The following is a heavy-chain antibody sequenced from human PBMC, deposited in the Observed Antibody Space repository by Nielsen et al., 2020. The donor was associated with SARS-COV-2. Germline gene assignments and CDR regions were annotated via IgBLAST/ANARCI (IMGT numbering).Heavy chain of an antibody. J-gene: IGHJ4*03. CDR2: ISAYNGKK. V-gene: IGHV1-18*01. Sequence: WVRQAPGQGLEWMGWISAYNGKKNYAQKFQGRATMTTDTSTSTAYMELRSLRSDDTAIYYCARDQWLVHYFDYWGQGTTVTVSS. D-gene: IGHD6-19*01. CDR3: ARDQWLVHYFDY.